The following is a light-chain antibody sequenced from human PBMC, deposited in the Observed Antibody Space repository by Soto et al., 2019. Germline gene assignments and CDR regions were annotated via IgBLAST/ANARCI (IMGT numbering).Light chain of an antibody. CDR2: DVS. Sequence: QSALTQPASVSGSPGQSITISCTGTSSDVGRYNYVSWYQHHPGKAPKLMIYDVSNRPSGVSNRFSGSKSGNTASLTISGLQAEDEADYYCSSYTTSNNLVFGGGTKFTVL. J-gene: IGLJ2*01. V-gene: IGLV2-14*03. CDR3: SSYTTSNNLV. CDR1: SSDVGRYNY.